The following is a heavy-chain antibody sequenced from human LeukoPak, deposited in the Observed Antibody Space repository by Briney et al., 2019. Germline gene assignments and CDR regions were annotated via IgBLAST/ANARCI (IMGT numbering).Heavy chain of an antibody. CDR2: IYYSGST. CDR1: GGSISSYY. J-gene: IGHJ3*02. D-gene: IGHD3-10*01. V-gene: IGHV4-59*08. Sequence: SETLSLTCTVSGGSISSYYWSWIRQPPGKGLEWIGYIYYSGSTNYNPSLKSRVTISVDTSKNQFSLKLSSVTAADTAVYYCARRGRNGHTMVRGVNNAFDIWGQGTMVTVSS. CDR3: ARRGRNGHTMVRGVNNAFDI.